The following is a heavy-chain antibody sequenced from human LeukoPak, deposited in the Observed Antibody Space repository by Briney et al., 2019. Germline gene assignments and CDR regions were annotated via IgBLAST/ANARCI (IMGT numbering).Heavy chain of an antibody. CDR2: ISSSSSYI. CDR1: GFTFSSYS. J-gene: IGHJ4*02. Sequence: GGSLRLSCAASGFTFSSYSMNWVRQAPGKGLEWVSSISSSSSYIYYADSAKGRFTISRDNAKNSLYLQMNSLRAEDTAVYYCARDSYYYDSSGYYFDYWGQGTLVTVSS. V-gene: IGHV3-21*01. CDR3: ARDSYYYDSSGYYFDY. D-gene: IGHD3-22*01.